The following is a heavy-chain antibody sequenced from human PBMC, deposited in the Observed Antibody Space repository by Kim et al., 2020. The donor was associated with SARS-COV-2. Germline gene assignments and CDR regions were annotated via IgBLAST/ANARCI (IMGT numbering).Heavy chain of an antibody. V-gene: IGHV3-30*01. CDR3: ARGDSSGYYYPPFDY. J-gene: IGHJ4*02. Sequence: DPVKGRFTISRDNSKNTLYLQMDSLRTEYTAVYSWARGDSSGYYYPPFDYWGQGTLVTVSS. D-gene: IGHD3-22*01.